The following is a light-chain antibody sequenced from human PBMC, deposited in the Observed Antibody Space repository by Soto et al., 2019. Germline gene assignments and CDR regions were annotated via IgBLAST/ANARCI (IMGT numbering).Light chain of an antibody. V-gene: IGKV1-39*01. Sequence: DIRMTQSPSSLSAFVGDRVTITCRPSQSVSTYLNWYQQKPGKAPKLLIYAASSLQSGVPSRFSGSGSGTDFTLTISSLQPEDFATYYCQQSYSTLRAFGPGTKVDIK. CDR1: QSVSTY. CDR2: AAS. J-gene: IGKJ3*01. CDR3: QQSYSTLRA.